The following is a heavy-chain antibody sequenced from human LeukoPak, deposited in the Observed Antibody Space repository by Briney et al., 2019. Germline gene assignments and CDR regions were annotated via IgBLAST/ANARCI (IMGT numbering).Heavy chain of an antibody. CDR2: IRDSGNGT. D-gene: IGHD3-3*01. J-gene: IGHJ4*02. CDR3: AKWAYYDFWSGHYKSHFDS. Sequence: GGSLRLSCAASGFTFSSYAMHWVRQAPGKGLECVSSIRDSGNGTDYADSVKGRFTVSRDNSKNTLYLHMNTLSAEDTAVYYCAKWAYYDFWSGHYKSHFDSWGQGTLVTVSP. CDR1: GFTFSSYA. V-gene: IGHV3-23*01.